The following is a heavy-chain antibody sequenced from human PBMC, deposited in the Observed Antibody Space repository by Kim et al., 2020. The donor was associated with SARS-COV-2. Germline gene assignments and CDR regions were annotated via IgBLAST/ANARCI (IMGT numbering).Heavy chain of an antibody. Sequence: RKYSQKFQGRVTITRDTSASTAYMDLSSLRSEDTAVYYCARGALGANDFWGQGTLVTVSS. J-gene: IGHJ4*02. V-gene: IGHV1-3*01. D-gene: IGHD1-26*01. CDR2: R. CDR3: ARGALGANDF.